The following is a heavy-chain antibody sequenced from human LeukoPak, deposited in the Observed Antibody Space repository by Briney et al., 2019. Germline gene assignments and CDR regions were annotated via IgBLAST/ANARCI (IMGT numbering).Heavy chain of an antibody. D-gene: IGHD1-26*01. Sequence: GGSLRLSCAASGFTFSTYAMYWVRQAPGKGLEWVAVISYDGSNKNYADSVKGRFTISRDNSKNTLYLQMNSLRTEDTAVYYCARDHPYCSGSSPCNWFDPWGQGTLVTVSS. CDR3: ARDHPYCSGSSPCNWFDP. V-gene: IGHV3-30-3*01. J-gene: IGHJ5*02. CDR1: GFTFSTYA. CDR2: ISYDGSNK.